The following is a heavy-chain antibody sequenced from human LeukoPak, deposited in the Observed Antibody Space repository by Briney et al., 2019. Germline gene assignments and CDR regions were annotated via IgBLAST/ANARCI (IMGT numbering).Heavy chain of an antibody. J-gene: IGHJ4*02. CDR2: IYYSGST. CDR1: GGSISSGGYY. D-gene: IGHD5-12*01. Sequence: SQTLSLTCTVSGGSISSGGYYWSWIRQHPGKGLEWIGYIYYSGSTYYNPSPKSRVTISVDTSKNQFSLKLSSVTAADTAVYYCATERTGYDFIFWGQGTLVTVSS. V-gene: IGHV4-31*03. CDR3: ATERTGYDFIF.